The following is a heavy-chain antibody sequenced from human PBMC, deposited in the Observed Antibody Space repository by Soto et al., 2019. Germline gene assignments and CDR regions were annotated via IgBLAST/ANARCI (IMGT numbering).Heavy chain of an antibody. V-gene: IGHV3-30-3*01. D-gene: IGHD2-15*01. Sequence: QVQLVESGGGVVQPGRSLRLSCAASGFTFSSFAMHGVRQAPGKGLEWLAVISSDVVNYYYAESVKGRFTISRDNSKNTLYLLMNSLRNEDPAVYYCARGGAWTPEGLGYWGQGTLVTVSS. CDR1: GFTFSSFA. CDR2: ISSDVVNY. CDR3: ARGGAWTPEGLGY. J-gene: IGHJ4*02.